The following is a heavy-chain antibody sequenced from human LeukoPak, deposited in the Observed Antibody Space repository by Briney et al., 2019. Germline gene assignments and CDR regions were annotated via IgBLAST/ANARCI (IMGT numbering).Heavy chain of an antibody. CDR1: GFTFSSYS. D-gene: IGHD1-26*01. J-gene: IGHJ6*03. CDR2: ISSSSSYI. CDR3: AKAPPYVVGAIHYYYYYMDV. Sequence: PGGSLRLSCAASGFTFSSYSMNWVRQAPGKGLEWVSSISSSSSYIYYADSVKGRFTISRDNAKNSLYLQMNSLRAEDTAVYYCAKAPPYVVGAIHYYYYYMDVWGKGTTVTVSS. V-gene: IGHV3-21*01.